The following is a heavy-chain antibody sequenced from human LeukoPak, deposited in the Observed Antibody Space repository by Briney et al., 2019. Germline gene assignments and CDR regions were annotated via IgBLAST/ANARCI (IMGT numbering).Heavy chain of an antibody. CDR2: ITSDGTST. J-gene: IGHJ4*02. V-gene: IGHV3-74*01. CDR3: ARVPTRLPVHYPYFDY. Sequence: GGSLRLSCAASGFTFSSHWMHWVRQAPGKGLVWVPRITSDGTSTIYANSVKGRFTISRDNAKNALYLQMNSLRAEDTAVYYCARVPTRLPVHYPYFDYWGQGALVTVSS. D-gene: IGHD6-6*01. CDR1: GFTFSSHW.